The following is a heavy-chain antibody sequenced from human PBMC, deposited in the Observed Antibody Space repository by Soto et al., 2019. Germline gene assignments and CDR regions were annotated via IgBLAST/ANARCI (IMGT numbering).Heavy chain of an antibody. V-gene: IGHV3-23*01. D-gene: IGHD6-13*01. CDR1: GFTFSSYA. CDR2: ISGSGGST. Sequence: GGSLRLSCAASGFTFSSYAMSWVRQAPGKGLEWVSAISGSGGSTYYADSVKGRFTISRDNSKNTLYLQMNSLRAEDTAVYYCAKEGSSSWYIQGWFDPWGQGTLVTVSS. J-gene: IGHJ5*02. CDR3: AKEGSSSWYIQGWFDP.